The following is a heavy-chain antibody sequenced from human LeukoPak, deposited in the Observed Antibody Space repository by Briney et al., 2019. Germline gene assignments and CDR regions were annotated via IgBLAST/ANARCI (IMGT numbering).Heavy chain of an antibody. J-gene: IGHJ6*03. CDR1: GGTFSSYA. CDR2: INPNSGGT. CDR3: ASLGYDFWSGGFYYMDV. Sequence: GASVKVSCKASGGTFSSYAISWVRQAPGQGLEWMGWINPNSGGTNYAQKFQGRVTMTRDTSISTAYMELSRLRSDDTAVYYCASLGYDFWSGGFYYMDVWGKGTTVTVSS. D-gene: IGHD3-3*01. V-gene: IGHV1-2*02.